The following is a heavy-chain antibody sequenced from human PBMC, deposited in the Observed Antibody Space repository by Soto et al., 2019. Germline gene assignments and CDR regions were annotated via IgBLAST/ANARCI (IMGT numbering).Heavy chain of an antibody. CDR3: AKAIRDYYALFDF. J-gene: IGHJ4*02. CDR2: ISGSGGRT. CDR1: GFTFSSYA. D-gene: IGHD3-22*01. Sequence: GSLRLSCAASGFTFSSYAMSWVRQAPGKGLEWVSAISGSGGRTYYADSVKGRFTISRDNSKNTLYLQMNSLRAEDTAVYYCAKAIRDYYALFDFWGQGTPVTVSS. V-gene: IGHV3-23*01.